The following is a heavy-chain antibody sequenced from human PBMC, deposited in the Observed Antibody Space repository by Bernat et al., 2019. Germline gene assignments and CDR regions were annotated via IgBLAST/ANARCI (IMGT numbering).Heavy chain of an antibody. CDR3: ATRPSQKGYFDY. Sequence: EVQLVETGGGLIQPGGSLRLSCAASGFTVSSNYMIWVRQAPGKGLEWVSVIYSGGSTYYADSVKGRFTISRDNYKNTLYLQMNSLRAEDTAVYYCATRPSQKGYFDYWGQGTLVTVSS. J-gene: IGHJ4*02. V-gene: IGHV3-53*02. CDR2: IYSGGST. CDR1: GFTVSSNY.